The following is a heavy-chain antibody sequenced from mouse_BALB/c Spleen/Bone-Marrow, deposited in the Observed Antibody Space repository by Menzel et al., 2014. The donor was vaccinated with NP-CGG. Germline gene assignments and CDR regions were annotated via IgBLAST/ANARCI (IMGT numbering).Heavy chain of an antibody. Sequence: VHLKQSGAELVKPGASVKLSCTAFGFKLKDTYMNWVKQRPEQGLEWIGRIDPANGNTKYDPKFQDKATITADTSSNTAYLQLSSLTAEDTAVYYCARYYYGSSLFAYWGQGTLVTVSA. V-gene: IGHV14-3*02. CDR2: IDPANGNT. D-gene: IGHD1-1*01. CDR1: GFKLKDTY. J-gene: IGHJ3*01. CDR3: ARYYYGSSLFAY.